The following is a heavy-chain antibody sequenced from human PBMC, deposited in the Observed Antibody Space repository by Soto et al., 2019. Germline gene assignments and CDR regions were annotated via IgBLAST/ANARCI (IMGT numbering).Heavy chain of an antibody. J-gene: IGHJ6*02. CDR1: GFTFGTYS. D-gene: IGHD3-3*01. V-gene: IGHV3-48*02. CDR3: ARLYYDYV. CDR2: ISYDSDTI. Sequence: GSLRLSCAGSGFTFGTYSMNWVRQAAGKGLEWIAYISYDSDTIQYTDSVKGRFTISRDNAKNSLYLQMNSLRDEDTAVYYCARLYYDYVWGQGTTVTVSS.